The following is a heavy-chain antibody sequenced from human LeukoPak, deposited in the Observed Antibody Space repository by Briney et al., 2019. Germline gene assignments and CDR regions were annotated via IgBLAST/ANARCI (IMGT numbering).Heavy chain of an antibody. CDR3: AKQGETIRNFDY. CDR2: ITGSGGST. D-gene: IGHD4/OR15-4a*01. CDR1: GFTFRSYA. J-gene: IGHJ4*02. V-gene: IGHV3-23*01. Sequence: GGSLRLSCAASGFTFRSYAMSWVRQAPGKGLEWVSAITGSGGSTYYADSVKGRFTISRDRSKNTLYLQMDSLRAEDTAVYYCAKQGETIRNFDYRGQGTLVTVSS.